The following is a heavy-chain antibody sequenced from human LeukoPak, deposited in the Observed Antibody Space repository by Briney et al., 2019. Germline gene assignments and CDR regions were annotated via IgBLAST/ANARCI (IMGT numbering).Heavy chain of an antibody. J-gene: IGHJ6*03. D-gene: IGHD3-10*01. CDR1: GGSISSGSYY. CDR3: ARSRLLWFGAYYMDV. CDR2: IYYSGST. Sequence: SQTLSLTCTVSGGSISSGSYYWGWIRQPPGKGLEWIGSIYYSGSTYYNPSLKSRVTISVDTSKNQFSLKLSSVTAADTAVYYCARSRLLWFGAYYMDVWGKGTTVTVSS. V-gene: IGHV4-39*07.